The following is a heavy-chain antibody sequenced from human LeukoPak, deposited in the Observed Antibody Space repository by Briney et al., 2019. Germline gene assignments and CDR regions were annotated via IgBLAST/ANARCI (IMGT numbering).Heavy chain of an antibody. CDR1: GYTFTSYD. V-gene: IGHV1-8*03. D-gene: IGHD2-2*01. CDR2: MNPNSGNT. J-gene: IGHJ3*02. CDR3: ASRWLGYCSSTSCYDAFDI. Sequence: ASVKVSCKASGYTFTSYDINWARQATGQGLEWMGWMNPNSGNTGYAQKFQGRVTITRNTSISTAYMELSSLRSEDTAVYYCASRWLGYCSSTSCYDAFDIWGQGTMVTVSS.